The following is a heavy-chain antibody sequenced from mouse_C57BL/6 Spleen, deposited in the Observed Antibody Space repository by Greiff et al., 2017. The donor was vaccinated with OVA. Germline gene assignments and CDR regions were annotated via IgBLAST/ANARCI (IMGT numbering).Heavy chain of an antibody. D-gene: IGHD1-1*01. CDR1: GYTFTSYW. J-gene: IGHJ3*01. V-gene: IGHV1-55*01. CDR3: AMPYCYGSFCFAY. CDR2: IYPGSGST. Sequence: QVQLQQPGAELVKPGASVKMSCKASGYTFTSYWITWVKQRPGQGLEWIGDIYPGSGSTNYNEKFKSKATLTVDTSSSTAYMQLSSLTSDNFAAYDCAMPYCYGSFCFAYWGQGTTLTVSA.